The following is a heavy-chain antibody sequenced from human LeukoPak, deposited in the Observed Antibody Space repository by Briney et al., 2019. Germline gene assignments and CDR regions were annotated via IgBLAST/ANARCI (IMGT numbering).Heavy chain of an antibody. CDR1: GFTVSSNY. CDR3: AREVGGGASGQ. J-gene: IGHJ4*02. D-gene: IGHD3-16*01. CDR2: IYSDGTI. Sequence: GGSLRLSCAASGFTVSSNYMSWVRRVPGKGLEWVSVIYSDGTISYADSVKGRFTVSRDNSENTLYLQMNSLRVEDTAVYYCAREVGGGASGQWGQGTLVTVSS. V-gene: IGHV3-66*01.